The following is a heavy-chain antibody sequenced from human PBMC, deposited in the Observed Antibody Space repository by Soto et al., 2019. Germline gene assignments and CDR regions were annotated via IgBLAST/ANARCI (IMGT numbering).Heavy chain of an antibody. Sequence: QVQLQESGPGLVKPSQTLSLPCTVSGGSISSGGYYWSWIRQHPGKGLEWIGYIYYSRSTYYNPSLKRRVTISVDTSKNQFSLKLSSVTAADTAVYYCARGGLAPFYFVYWGQGTLVTVSS. D-gene: IGHD3-3*02. CDR3: ARGGLAPFYFVY. V-gene: IGHV4-31*03. CDR1: GGSISSGGYY. CDR2: IYYSRST. J-gene: IGHJ4*02.